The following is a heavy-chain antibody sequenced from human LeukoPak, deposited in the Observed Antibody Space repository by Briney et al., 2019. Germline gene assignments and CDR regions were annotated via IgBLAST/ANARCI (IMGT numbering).Heavy chain of an antibody. CDR3: TLSGWKTYYFDY. D-gene: IGHD6-19*01. J-gene: IGHJ4*02. CDR2: INPNSGGT. CDR1: GYTFTGYY. Sequence: ASVKVSCKASGYTFTGYYMHWVRQAPGQGLEWMGWINPNSGGTNYAQKFQGRVTMTRDTSISTAYMELSRLRSDDTAVYYCTLSGWKTYYFDYWGQGTLVTVSS. V-gene: IGHV1-2*02.